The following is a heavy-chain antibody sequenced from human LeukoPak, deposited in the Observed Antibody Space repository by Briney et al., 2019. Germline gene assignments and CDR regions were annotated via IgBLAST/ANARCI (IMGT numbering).Heavy chain of an antibody. Sequence: SETLSLTCTVSGGSISSSRYYWGWIRQPPGKGLEWIGSIYYSGSTYYNPSLKSRVTISVDTSKNQFSLKLSSVTAADTAVYYCARELAVAPNWFDPWGQGTLVTVSS. CDR1: GGSISSSRYY. CDR2: IYYSGST. J-gene: IGHJ5*02. CDR3: ARELAVAPNWFDP. V-gene: IGHV4-39*02. D-gene: IGHD6-19*01.